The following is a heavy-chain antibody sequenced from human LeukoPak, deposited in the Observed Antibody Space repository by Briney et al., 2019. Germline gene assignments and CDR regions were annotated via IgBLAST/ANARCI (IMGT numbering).Heavy chain of an antibody. CDR3: AKGDFYGSGRDYYYYMDV. D-gene: IGHD3-10*01. V-gene: IGHV3-23*01. CDR2: ISGSGDTT. J-gene: IGHJ6*03. CDR1: GFTFSSFA. Sequence: GGSLGLSCAASGFTFSSFAMNWVRQAPGKGLEWVSIISGSGDTTHYTDSVKGRFTVSRDNSKNTLYLQMNSLRAEDTAVYNCAKGDFYGSGRDYYYYMDVWGKGTAVTISS.